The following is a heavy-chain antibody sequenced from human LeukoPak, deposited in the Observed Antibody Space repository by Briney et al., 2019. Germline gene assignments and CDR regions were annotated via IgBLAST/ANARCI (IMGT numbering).Heavy chain of an antibody. CDR2: INSDGSST. V-gene: IGHV3-74*01. D-gene: IGHD3-22*01. J-gene: IGHJ4*02. CDR3: ARDTWAPSFYDSSGYYYFDY. CDR1: GLTFSSYW. Sequence: PGGSLRLSCAASGLTFSSYWMHWVRQAPGKGLVWVSRINSDGSSTSYADSVKGRFTISRDNAKNTLYLQMNSLRAEDTAVYYCARDTWAPSFYDSSGYYYFDYWGQGTLVTVSS.